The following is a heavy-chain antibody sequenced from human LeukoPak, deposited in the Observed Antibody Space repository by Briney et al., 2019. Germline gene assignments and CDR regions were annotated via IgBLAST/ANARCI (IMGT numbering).Heavy chain of an antibody. Sequence: GGSLRLSCAASGFTFSSYAMSWVRQAPGKGLEWVSAISGSGGSTYYADSVKGRFTISRDNSKNTLYLQMNSLRAEDTAVYYCAKVTLGAAAVSDYYYGMDVWGQGTTVTVSS. V-gene: IGHV3-23*01. CDR2: ISGSGGST. CDR1: GFTFSSYA. D-gene: IGHD6-13*01. CDR3: AKVTLGAAAVSDYYYGMDV. J-gene: IGHJ6*02.